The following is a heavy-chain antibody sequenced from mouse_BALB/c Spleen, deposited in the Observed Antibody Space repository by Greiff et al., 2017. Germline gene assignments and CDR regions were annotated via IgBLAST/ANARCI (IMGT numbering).Heavy chain of an antibody. D-gene: IGHD1-1*01. CDR1: GDSITSGY. V-gene: IGHV3-8*02. J-gene: IGHJ2*01. CDR2: ISYSGST. CDR3: ARYYTTVVEPYFDY. Sequence: EVQLQESGPSLVKPSQTLSLTCSVTGDSITSGYWNWIRKFPGNKLEYMGYISYSGSTYYNPSLKSRISITRDTSKNQYYLQLNSVTTEDTATYYCARYYTTVVEPYFDYWGQGTTLTVSS.